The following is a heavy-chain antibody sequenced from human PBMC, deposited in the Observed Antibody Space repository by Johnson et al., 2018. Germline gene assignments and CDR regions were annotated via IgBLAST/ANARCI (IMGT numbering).Heavy chain of an antibody. Sequence: VQLVESGGGLVQPGRSLRLSCAASGFTFDDYAMHWVRQVPGKGLEWVSGIIRNRGNKDYAYPVKGGITISRDNAKTSPYLQMNSLRAEATALYYCAKGGGSGSYSNYYYHYGMDVWGQGTTVTVSS. D-gene: IGHD1-26*01. CDR3: AKGGGSGSYSNYYYHYGMDV. J-gene: IGHJ6*02. CDR2: IIRNRGNK. V-gene: IGHV3-9*01. CDR1: GFTFDDYA.